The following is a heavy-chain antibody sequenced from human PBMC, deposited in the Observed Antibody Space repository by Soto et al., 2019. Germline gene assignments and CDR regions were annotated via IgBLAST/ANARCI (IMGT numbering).Heavy chain of an antibody. V-gene: IGHV4-59*01. CDR1: GGSISSYY. CDR3: ARGKSNYDFWSGYNYYYGMDV. Sequence: SETLSLTCTVSGGSISSYYWSWIRQPPGKGLEWIGYIYYSGSTNYNPSLKSRVTISVDTSKNQFSLKLSSVTAADTAVYYCARGKSNYDFWSGYNYYYGMDVWGQGTTVTVSS. CDR2: IYYSGST. J-gene: IGHJ6*02. D-gene: IGHD3-3*01.